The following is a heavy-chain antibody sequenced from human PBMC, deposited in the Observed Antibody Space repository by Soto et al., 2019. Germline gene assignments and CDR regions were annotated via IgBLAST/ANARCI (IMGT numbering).Heavy chain of an antibody. V-gene: IGHV1-69*13. CDR1: EGTFSSYA. CDR3: ARNSQQLPQGWFDP. Sequence: VKVSCKASEGTFSSYAISWVRQAPGQGLEWMGGIIPIFGTANYAQKFQGRVTITADESTSTAYMELSSLRSEDTAVYYCARNSQQLPQGWFDPWGQGTLVTVSS. D-gene: IGHD6-13*01. CDR2: IIPIFGTA. J-gene: IGHJ5*02.